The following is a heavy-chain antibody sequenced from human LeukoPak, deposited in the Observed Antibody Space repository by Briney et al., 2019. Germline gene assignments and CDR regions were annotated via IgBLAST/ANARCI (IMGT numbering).Heavy chain of an antibody. D-gene: IGHD1-14*01. J-gene: IGHJ4*02. CDR3: ARNRETGYFDY. Sequence: ASVKVSCKASGGTFSSYAISWVRQAPGQGLEWMGGIIPIFSTANYAQRFQGRVTITTDESTSTAYMELSSLRSDDTAVYYCARNRETGYFDYWGQGTLVTVSS. CDR2: IIPIFSTA. V-gene: IGHV1-69*05. CDR1: GGTFSSYA.